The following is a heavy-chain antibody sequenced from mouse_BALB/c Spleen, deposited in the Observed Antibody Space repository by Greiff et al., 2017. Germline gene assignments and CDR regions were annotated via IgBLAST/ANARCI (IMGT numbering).Heavy chain of an antibody. V-gene: IGHV5-6-5*01. CDR2: ISSGGST. D-gene: IGHD1-2*01. Sequence: EVQLVESGGGLVKPGGSLKLSCAASGFTFSSYAMSWVRQTPEKRLEWVASISSGGSTYYPDSVKGRFTISRDNARNILYLQMSSLRSEDTAMYYCARRGTTADFDYWGQGTTLTVSS. CDR3: ARRGTTADFDY. J-gene: IGHJ2*01. CDR1: GFTFSSYA.